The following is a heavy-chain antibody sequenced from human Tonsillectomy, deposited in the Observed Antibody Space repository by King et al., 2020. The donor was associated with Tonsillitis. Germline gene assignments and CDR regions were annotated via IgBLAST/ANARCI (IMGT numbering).Heavy chain of an antibody. V-gene: IGHV1-69*01. J-gene: IGHJ5*02. CDR2: IIPIFGTP. Sequence: GQLVQSGAEVKKPGSSVKVSCKASVGTFSTYAISWVRQAPGQWLEWMGGIIPIFGTPNYAQKFQGRVTITADESTSPAYMELSSLRSEDTAVYYCARGGENWFDPWGQGTLVTVSS. CDR3: ARGGENWFDP. CDR1: VGTFSTYA.